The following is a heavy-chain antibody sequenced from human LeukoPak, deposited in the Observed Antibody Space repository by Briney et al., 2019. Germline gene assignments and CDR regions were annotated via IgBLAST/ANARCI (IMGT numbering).Heavy chain of an antibody. D-gene: IGHD3-22*01. CDR2: IYYSGST. CDR1: GGSISSSSYY. Sequence: SETLSLTCTVSGGSISSSSYYWGWIRQPPGKGLEWIGSIYYSGSTYYNPSLKSRVTISVDTSKNQFSLKLSSVTAADTAVYYCARDQADSSGYYHWGLSSSPGSSDGMDVWGQGTTVTVSS. J-gene: IGHJ6*02. V-gene: IGHV4-39*07. CDR3: ARDQADSSGYYHWGLSSSPGSSDGMDV.